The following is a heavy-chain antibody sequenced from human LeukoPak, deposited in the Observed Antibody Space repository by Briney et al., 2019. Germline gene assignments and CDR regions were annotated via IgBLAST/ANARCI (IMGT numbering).Heavy chain of an antibody. D-gene: IGHD6-13*01. J-gene: IGHJ4*02. CDR3: ARQLAAAPFDY. CDR1: GFPFSNFW. CDR2: ISGDGSST. Sequence: GGSLRLSCAASGFPFSNFWMYWVRQAPGKGLVWVSRISGDGSSTNYADSVKGRFTISRDNAKNTLYLQVNSLRAEDTAVYYCARQLAAAPFDYWGQGTLVTVSS. V-gene: IGHV3-74*01.